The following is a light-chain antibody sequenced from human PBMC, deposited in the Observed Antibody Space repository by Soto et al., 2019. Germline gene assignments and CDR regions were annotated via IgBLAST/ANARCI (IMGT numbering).Light chain of an antibody. CDR2: GAS. CDR1: QSVSSN. J-gene: IGKJ1*01. CDR3: QQYNNWPVT. Sequence: EIVMTQSTATLSVSPGERATLSCRASQSVSSNFAWYQQKPSQAPTLLLYGASTRATAIPARFSGSGSGTECTITISSLQSEDFAVYYCQQYNNWPVTFGQGTKVEI. V-gene: IGKV3-15*01.